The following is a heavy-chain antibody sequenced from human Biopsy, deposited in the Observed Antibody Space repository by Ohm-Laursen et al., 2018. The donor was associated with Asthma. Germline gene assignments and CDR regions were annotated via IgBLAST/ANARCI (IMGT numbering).Heavy chain of an antibody. D-gene: IGHD3-10*01. CDR2: ISVYNGNT. J-gene: IGHJ6*02. Sequence: GSSVKVSCKTSGYTFNSAGITWGRQAPGQGLEWMGWISVYNGNTKVAQKLQDRVTMITDTSTSTAYMELRSLRSDDTAVYFCARAVDYSHYYGIDVWGQGTTVTV. CDR1: GYTFNSAG. V-gene: IGHV1-18*01. CDR3: ARAVDYSHYYGIDV.